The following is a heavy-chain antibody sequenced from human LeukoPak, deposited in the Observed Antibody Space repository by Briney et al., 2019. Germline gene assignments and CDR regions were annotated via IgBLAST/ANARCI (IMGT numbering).Heavy chain of an antibody. J-gene: IGHJ4*02. Sequence: SETLSLTCAVYGGSFSGYYWSWIRQPPGKGLEWIGEINHSGSTNYNPSLKSRVTISVDTSKNQFSLKLSPVTAADTAVYYCARGGIAAAGSHLYFDYWGQGTLVTVSS. CDR2: INHSGST. D-gene: IGHD6-13*01. V-gene: IGHV4-34*01. CDR1: GGSFSGYY. CDR3: ARGGIAAAGSHLYFDY.